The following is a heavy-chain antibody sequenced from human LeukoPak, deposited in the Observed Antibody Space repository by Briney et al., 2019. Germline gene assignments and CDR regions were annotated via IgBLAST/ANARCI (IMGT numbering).Heavy chain of an antibody. CDR1: GFAFSSYG. V-gene: IGHV3-30*02. D-gene: IGHD3-16*01. CDR2: IRYDGSKK. CDR3: VKDELRGDS. Sequence: GGSLRLSCAASGFAFSSYGMHWVRQAPGKGLEWVTFIRYDGSKKYYADSVKGRFTISRDNSKNTMYLQMNSLRAEDTAVYYCVKDELRGDSWGQGTLVTVSS. J-gene: IGHJ4*02.